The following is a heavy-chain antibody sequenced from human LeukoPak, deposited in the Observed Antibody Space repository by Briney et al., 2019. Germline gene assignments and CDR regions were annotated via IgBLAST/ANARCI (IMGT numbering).Heavy chain of an antibody. CDR3: ASHSSGWYVNFDY. J-gene: IGHJ4*02. CDR1: GGSISSYY. Sequence: PSETLSLTCSVSGGSISSYYWSWIRQPPGKGLEWIGYIYYSGSTNYNPSLKSRVTLSVDTSKNQFSLKLSSVTAADTAVYYCASHSSGWYVNFDYWGQGTLVTVSS. V-gene: IGHV4-59*08. CDR2: IYYSGST. D-gene: IGHD6-19*01.